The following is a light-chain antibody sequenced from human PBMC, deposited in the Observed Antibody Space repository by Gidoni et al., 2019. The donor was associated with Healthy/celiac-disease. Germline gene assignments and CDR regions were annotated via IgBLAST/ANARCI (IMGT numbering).Light chain of an antibody. V-gene: IGKV1-5*03. Sequence: DIQMTQSPSTLSASVGDRVTITCRASQSISSWLAWYQQKPGKAPKLLIYKASSLESGVPSRFSGSVSVTEFTLTISSLQPDDFATYYSQQYNSYPWTFGQGTKVEIK. J-gene: IGKJ1*01. CDR1: QSISSW. CDR3: QQYNSYPWT. CDR2: KAS.